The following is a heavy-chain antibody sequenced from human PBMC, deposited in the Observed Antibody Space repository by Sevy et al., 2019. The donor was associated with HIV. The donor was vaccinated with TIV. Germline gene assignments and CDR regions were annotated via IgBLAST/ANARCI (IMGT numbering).Heavy chain of an antibody. CDR1: GGTFSSYA. V-gene: IGHV1-69*13. CDR3: ARGAYDYGDIYGMDV. D-gene: IGHD4-17*01. CDR2: IIPIFGTA. J-gene: IGHJ6*02. Sequence: ASVKVSCKASGGTFSSYAISWVRQAPGQGLEWMGGIIPIFGTANYAQKFQGRVTITADESTSTAYMELSSLRSEDTAVYYCARGAYDYGDIYGMDVWGQGTTVTVSS.